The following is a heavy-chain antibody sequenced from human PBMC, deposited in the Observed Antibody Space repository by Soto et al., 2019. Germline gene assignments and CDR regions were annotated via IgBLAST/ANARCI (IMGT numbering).Heavy chain of an antibody. Sequence: SETLSLTCTVSGGSVSSGSYYWGWIRQPPGKGLEWIGYIYYSGSTNYNPSLKSRVTISVDTSKNQFSLKLSSVTAADTAVYYCARTNDILTGPFDYWGQGTLVPVSS. CDR3: ARTNDILTGPFDY. CDR2: IYYSGST. D-gene: IGHD3-9*01. J-gene: IGHJ4*02. V-gene: IGHV4-61*01. CDR1: GGSVSSGSYY.